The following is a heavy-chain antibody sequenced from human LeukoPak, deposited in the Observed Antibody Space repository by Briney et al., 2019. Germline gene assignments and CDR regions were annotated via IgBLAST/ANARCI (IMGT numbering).Heavy chain of an antibody. CDR3: AREGTYYYDSSGLIDAFDI. CDR1: GYTFTSYA. D-gene: IGHD3-22*01. Sequence: APVKVSCKASGYTFTSYAMHWVRQAPGQRLEWMGWINAGNGNTKYSQKFQGRVTITRDTSASTAYMELSSLRSEDTAVYYCAREGTYYYDSSGLIDAFDIWGQGTMVTVSS. V-gene: IGHV1-3*01. CDR2: INAGNGNT. J-gene: IGHJ3*02.